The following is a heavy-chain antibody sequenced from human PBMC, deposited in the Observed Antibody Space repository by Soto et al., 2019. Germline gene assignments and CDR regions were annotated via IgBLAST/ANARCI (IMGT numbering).Heavy chain of an antibody. CDR2: INESGST. CDR3: ARGSGIVALPGELEDVKYDY. D-gene: IGHD1-1*01. V-gene: IGHV4-34*01. CDR1: GQSFSGHS. J-gene: IGHJ4*02. Sequence: QVQLQLWGAGLVKPSETLSLSCAVYGQSFSGHSWAWIRQPPGKGLEWIGEINESGSTYYNPSLTSRVTISTDTSKNPFPLKLSSVSAADTAAYFCARGSGIVALPGELEDVKYDYWGQGTLVNVSS.